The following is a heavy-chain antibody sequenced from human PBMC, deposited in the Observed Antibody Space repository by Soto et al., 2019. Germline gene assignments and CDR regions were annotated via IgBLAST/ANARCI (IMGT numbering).Heavy chain of an antibody. CDR3: AKEGGPQYYYYYYMDV. Sequence: PGGSLRLSCAASGFTFSSYAMSWVRQAPGKGLEWVSAISGSGGSTYYADSVKGRFTISRDNSKNTLYLQMNSLRAEDTAVYCCAKEGGPQYYYYYYMDVWGKGTTVTVSS. J-gene: IGHJ6*03. CDR1: GFTFSSYA. D-gene: IGHD3-16*01. CDR2: ISGSGGST. V-gene: IGHV3-23*01.